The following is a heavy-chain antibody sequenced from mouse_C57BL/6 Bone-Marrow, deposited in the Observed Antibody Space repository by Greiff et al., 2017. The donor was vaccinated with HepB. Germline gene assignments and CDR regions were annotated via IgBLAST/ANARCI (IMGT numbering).Heavy chain of an antibody. V-gene: IGHV1-78*01. CDR2: IYPRDGSS. Sequence: VQLQQSDAELVKPGASVKISCKVSGYTFTDHTIHWMKQRPEPGLEWIGYIYPRDGSSRYNEKFKGKATLTEDKSSSTAYMQLNSLTSEDSAVFFCARRTTVGYFDVWGTGTTVTVSS. CDR3: ARRTTVGYFDV. D-gene: IGHD1-1*01. J-gene: IGHJ1*03. CDR1: GYTFTDHT.